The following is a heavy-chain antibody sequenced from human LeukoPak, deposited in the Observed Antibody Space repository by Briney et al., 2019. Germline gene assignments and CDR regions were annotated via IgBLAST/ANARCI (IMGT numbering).Heavy chain of an antibody. CDR1: GFIFSSNY. Sequence: GGSLRLSCAASGFIFSSNYMSWVRRAPGKGLEWVSVIYSGGTTYYADSVKGRFTISRDNSNNTLYLQMNSLRAEDTAVYYCTTDFGYYDTLWGQGTLVTVSS. V-gene: IGHV3-53*01. CDR3: TTDFGYYDTL. J-gene: IGHJ4*02. CDR2: IYSGGTT. D-gene: IGHD3-22*01.